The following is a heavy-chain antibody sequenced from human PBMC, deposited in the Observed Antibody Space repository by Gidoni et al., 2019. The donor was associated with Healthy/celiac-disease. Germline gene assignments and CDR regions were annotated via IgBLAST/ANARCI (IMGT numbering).Heavy chain of an antibody. CDR1: GVTFSGFV. D-gene: IGHD3-10*01. J-gene: IGHJ4*02. V-gene: IGHV3-23*01. CDR3: ATPLGGHVGY. Sequence: EGQLLESGGGFGQPGGSLRLSCAASGVTFSGFVMSWVRQAPGKGREGVSGISETGNTTYYADSVKGRFRISRDTSKNTLSLQMNSLRAEDTALYYCATPLGGHVGYWCQGTLVTVSS. CDR2: ISETGNTT.